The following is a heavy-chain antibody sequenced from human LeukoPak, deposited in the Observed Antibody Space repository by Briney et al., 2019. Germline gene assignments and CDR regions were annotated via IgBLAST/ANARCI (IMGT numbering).Heavy chain of an antibody. V-gene: IGHV4-61*08. CDR2: IYYSGST. D-gene: IGHD1-26*01. J-gene: IGHJ5*02. Sequence: SETLSLTCTVSGGSISSGGYYWSWIRQPPGKGLEWIGYIYYSGSTNYNPSLKSRVTISVDTSKNQFSLKLSSVTAADTAVYYCARYDSGSYAPIFDPWGQGTLVTVSS. CDR3: ARYDSGSYAPIFDP. CDR1: GGSISSGGYY.